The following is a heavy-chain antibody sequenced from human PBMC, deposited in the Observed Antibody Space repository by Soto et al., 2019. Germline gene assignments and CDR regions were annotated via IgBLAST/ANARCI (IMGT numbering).Heavy chain of an antibody. CDR3: ASPPLPGFGKYAMDV. V-gene: IGHV3-33*01. D-gene: IGHD3-10*01. Sequence: PGGSLRLSCAASGFTFSSYGMHWVRQAPGKGLEWVAVIWYDGSNKYYADSVKGRFTISRDNSKNTLYLQMNSLRAEDTAVYYCASPPLPGFGKYAMDVWGQGTTVTVSS. J-gene: IGHJ6*02. CDR2: IWYDGSNK. CDR1: GFTFSSYG.